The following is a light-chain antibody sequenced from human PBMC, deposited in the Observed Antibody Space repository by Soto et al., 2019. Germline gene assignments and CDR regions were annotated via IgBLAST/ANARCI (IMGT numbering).Light chain of an antibody. Sequence: EIVMTQSPATLSVSPGERATLSCRASQSVSSNLAWYQQKPGQAPRLLIYVASTRATGIPARFSGSGSGTEFTLTISSLQSEDFAVYYCQQYDNWWTFGQGTKAEIK. CDR1: QSVSSN. V-gene: IGKV3-15*01. CDR2: VAS. J-gene: IGKJ1*01. CDR3: QQYDNWWT.